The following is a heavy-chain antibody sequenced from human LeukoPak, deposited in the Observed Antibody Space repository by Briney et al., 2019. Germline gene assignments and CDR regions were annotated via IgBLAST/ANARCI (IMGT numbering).Heavy chain of an antibody. CDR1: GYTFTSYG. CDR2: ISAYNGNT. V-gene: IGHV1-18*01. D-gene: IGHD3-22*01. CDR3: AREGDFSYYDSRGYYY. J-gene: IGHJ4*02. Sequence: ASVKVSCKASGYTFTSYGISWVRQAPGQGLEWIGWISAYNGNTNYAQKLQGRVTMTTDTSTSTACMELRSLRSDDTAVYYCAREGDFSYYDSRGYYYWGQGTLVTVSS.